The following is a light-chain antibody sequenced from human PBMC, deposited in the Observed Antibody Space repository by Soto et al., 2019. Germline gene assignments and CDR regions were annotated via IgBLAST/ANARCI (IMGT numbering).Light chain of an antibody. Sequence: QSALTQPASVSGSPGQSITISCTGTSSDVGSDNLVSWYQQNPGKAPKLMIYEGTKRPSGISDRFSGFKSGSTASLTFSELQPDDEADYYCISFTPSTTTHWVFGGGTKVTVL. CDR1: SSDVGSDNL. CDR3: ISFTPSTTTHWV. J-gene: IGLJ3*02. CDR2: EGT. V-gene: IGLV2-14*02.